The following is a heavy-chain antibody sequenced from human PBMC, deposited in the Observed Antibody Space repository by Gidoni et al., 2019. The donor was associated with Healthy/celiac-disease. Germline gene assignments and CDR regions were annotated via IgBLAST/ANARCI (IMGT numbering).Heavy chain of an antibody. V-gene: IGHV4-59*01. J-gene: IGHJ4*02. Sequence: QPPGKGLEWIGYIYYSGSTNYNPSLKSRVTISVDTSKNQFSLKLSSVTAADTAVYYCARGIFGVVKTIDYWGQGTLVTVSS. CDR3: ARGIFGVVKTIDY. D-gene: IGHD3-3*01. CDR2: IYYSGST.